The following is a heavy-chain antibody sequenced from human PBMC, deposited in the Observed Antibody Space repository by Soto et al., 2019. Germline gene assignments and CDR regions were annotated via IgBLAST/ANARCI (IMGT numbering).Heavy chain of an antibody. CDR3: ARSQYSSSWYPFDY. CDR1: GFTFSSYG. Sequence: QVQLVESGGGVVQPGRSLGLSCAASGFTFSSYGMHWVRQALGKGLEWVAVIYYDGSNKYYADSVKGRFTISRDNSKNTLYLQMNSLRAEDTAVYYCARSQYSSSWYPFDYWGQGTLVTVSS. J-gene: IGHJ4*02. CDR2: IYYDGSNK. V-gene: IGHV3-33*01. D-gene: IGHD6-13*01.